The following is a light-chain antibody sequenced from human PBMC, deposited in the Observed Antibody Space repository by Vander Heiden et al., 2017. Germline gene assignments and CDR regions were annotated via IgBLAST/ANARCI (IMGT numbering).Light chain of an antibody. CDR3: ISYAGSNNLV. CDR2: EVT. CDR1: SSDVGGYKY. J-gene: IGLJ2*01. Sequence: QSALTQPPPASGSPGQSVTVSCTGTSSDVGGYKYVSWYQQHPGKAPKLMIYEVTKRPSGVPDRFSGSKSGNTASLTVSGLQAEDEADYYCISYAGSNNLVFGGGTKLTVL. V-gene: IGLV2-8*01.